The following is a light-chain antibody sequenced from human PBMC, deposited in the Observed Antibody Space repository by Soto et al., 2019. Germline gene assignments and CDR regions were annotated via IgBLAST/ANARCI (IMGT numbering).Light chain of an antibody. V-gene: IGKV3-20*01. CDR2: GAS. Sequence: EIVLTQSPGTLSLSPGEGATPSCRASQSVTSSYLAWFQQKPGQAPRLLIYGASSRATGIPDRFSGSGSGTDFTLSISRLEPEDFAVYYCQQYGSSPPWTFGQGTKVEIK. J-gene: IGKJ1*01. CDR3: QQYGSSPPWT. CDR1: QSVTSSY.